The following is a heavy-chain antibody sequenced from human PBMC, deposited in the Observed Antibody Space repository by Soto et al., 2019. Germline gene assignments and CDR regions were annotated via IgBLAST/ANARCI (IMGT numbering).Heavy chain of an antibody. D-gene: IGHD2-21*01. Sequence: QVQLVQSGAEVKKPGASVELSCKASGYSFTTYFIHWVRQAPGQGLEWMGIINPSVGSARYAQKFLGRVIMTRDTSTSTVSMELSSLTSEDTAVYFCARAHGEAVHFDYWGQGTLLTVSS. V-gene: IGHV1-46*01. CDR3: ARAHGEAVHFDY. CDR2: INPSVGSA. CDR1: GYSFTTYF. J-gene: IGHJ4*02.